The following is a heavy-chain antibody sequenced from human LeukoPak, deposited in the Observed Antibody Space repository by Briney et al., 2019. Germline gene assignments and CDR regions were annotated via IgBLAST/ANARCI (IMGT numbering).Heavy chain of an antibody. J-gene: IGHJ3*02. CDR1: GGSISSSSYY. CDR2: IYYSGST. D-gene: IGHD6-13*01. V-gene: IGHV4-39*01. CDR3: ARQEPRFIAAAGDAFDI. Sequence: PSETLSLTCTVSGGSISSSSYYWGWIRQPPGKGLEWIGSIYYSGSTYYNPSLKSRVTISVDTSKNQFSLKLSSVTAADTAVYYCARQEPRFIAAAGDAFDIWGQGTMVTVS.